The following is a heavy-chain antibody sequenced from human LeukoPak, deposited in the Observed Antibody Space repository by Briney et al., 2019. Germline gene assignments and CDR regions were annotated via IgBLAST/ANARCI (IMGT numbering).Heavy chain of an antibody. J-gene: IGHJ5*02. D-gene: IGHD3-22*01. V-gene: IGHV1-69*04. CDR3: ARAYYDSSGYYYPNNWFDP. CDR1: GGTFSSYA. Sequence: SVKVSCKASGGTFSSYAISWVRQAPGQGLEWMGRIIPILGIANYAQKFQGRVTITADKSTSTAYMELSSLRSEDTAVYYCARAYYDSSGYYYPNNWFDPWDQGTLVTVSS. CDR2: IIPILGIA.